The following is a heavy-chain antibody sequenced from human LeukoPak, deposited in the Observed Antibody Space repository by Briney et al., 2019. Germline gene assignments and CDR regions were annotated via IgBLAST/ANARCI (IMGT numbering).Heavy chain of an antibody. D-gene: IGHD1-14*01. CDR2: ISSSSSYI. CDR1: GFTFSSYS. CDR3: ATWRDNPFDY. V-gene: IGHV3-21*01. J-gene: IGHJ4*02. Sequence: PGGFLRLSCAASGFTFSSYSMNWVRQAPGKGLEWVSSISSSSSYIYYADSVKGRFTISRDNAKNSLYLQMNSLRAEDTAVYYCATWRDNPFDYWGQGTLVTVSS.